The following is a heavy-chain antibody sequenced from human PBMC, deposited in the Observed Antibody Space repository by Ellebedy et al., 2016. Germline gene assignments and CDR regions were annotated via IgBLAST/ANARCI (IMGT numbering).Heavy chain of an antibody. Sequence: SVKVSCXASGGTFSSYAISWVRQAPGQGLEWMGGIIPIFGTANYAQKFQGRVTITADESTSTAYMELSSLRSEDTAVYYCARVTPIYDRPDYYYYYYMDVWGKGTTVTVSS. CDR3: ARVTPIYDRPDYYYYYYMDV. D-gene: IGHD1-1*01. V-gene: IGHV1-69*13. CDR1: GGTFSSYA. CDR2: IIPIFGTA. J-gene: IGHJ6*03.